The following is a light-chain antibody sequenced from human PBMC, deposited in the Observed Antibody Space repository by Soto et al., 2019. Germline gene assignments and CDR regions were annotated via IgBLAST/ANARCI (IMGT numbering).Light chain of an antibody. V-gene: IGLV2-8*01. Sequence: QSALTQPPSASGSPGQSVTISCTGTPSDVGASNYVSWYQQQPGKAHKLMISEVSKRPSGVPDRFAGSKSGNTASLTVSGLQAEDEADYYCSSSAGTKNMVFGAGTKLTVL. CDR1: PSDVGASNY. CDR3: SSSAGTKNMV. CDR2: EVS. J-gene: IGLJ2*01.